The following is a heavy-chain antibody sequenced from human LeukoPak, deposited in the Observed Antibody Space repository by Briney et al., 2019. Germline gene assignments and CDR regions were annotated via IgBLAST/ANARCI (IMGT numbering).Heavy chain of an antibody. D-gene: IGHD4-11*01. CDR2: IKQDGSAK. Sequence: GGTLRLSCAASGFIFSSYWMSWVRQAPGKGLEWVAKIKQDGSAKYYVDSVKGRFTISRDNSKNTLYLQVNSLRAEDTALYYCAKDISRAPLSNVFDYWGEGTLVTASS. V-gene: IGHV3-7*05. J-gene: IGHJ4*02. CDR3: AKDISRAPLSNVFDY. CDR1: GFIFSSYW.